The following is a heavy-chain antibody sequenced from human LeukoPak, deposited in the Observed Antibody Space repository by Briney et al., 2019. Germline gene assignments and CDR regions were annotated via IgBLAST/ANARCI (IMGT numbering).Heavy chain of an antibody. CDR3: AKDMSRYYYYYGMDV. CDR2: ISWNSGSI. Sequence: GGSLRLSCAASGFTFDDYAMHWVRQAPGKGLEWVSGISWNSGSIGYADSVKGRFTISRDNAKNSLYLQMNGLRAEDTALYYCAKDMSRYYYYYGMDVWGQGTTVTVSS. J-gene: IGHJ6*02. CDR1: GFTFDDYA. V-gene: IGHV3-9*01. D-gene: IGHD1-14*01.